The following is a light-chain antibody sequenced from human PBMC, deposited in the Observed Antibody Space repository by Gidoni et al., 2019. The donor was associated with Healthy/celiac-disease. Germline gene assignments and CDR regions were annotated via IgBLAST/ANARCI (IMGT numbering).Light chain of an antibody. Sequence: DLQLTQSPSFLSASVGDRVTITCRASQGISSDLAWYQQKPGKAPKLLIYAASTLQSGVPSRFSGSGSGTEFTLTISSLQPEDFATYYCQQLNSYQYTFGQGTKLEIK. V-gene: IGKV1-9*01. CDR1: QGISSD. CDR3: QQLNSYQYT. CDR2: AAS. J-gene: IGKJ2*01.